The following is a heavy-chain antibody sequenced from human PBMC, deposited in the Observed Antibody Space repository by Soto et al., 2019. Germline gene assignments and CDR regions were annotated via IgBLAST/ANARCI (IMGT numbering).Heavy chain of an antibody. V-gene: IGHV3-33*01. CDR1: GLTFSRHG. CDR2: IWYDGSKK. CDR3: ARDRITGYSGDY. D-gene: IGHD3-22*01. J-gene: IGHJ4*02. Sequence: QVQLVESGGGVVQPGGSLRLSCAASGLTFSRHGMHWVRQAPGKGLEWVAIIWYDGSKKYYADSVKGRFTISRDNSNNTLYLETNSLRAEDTAVYYCARDRITGYSGDYWGQGTLVTVSS.